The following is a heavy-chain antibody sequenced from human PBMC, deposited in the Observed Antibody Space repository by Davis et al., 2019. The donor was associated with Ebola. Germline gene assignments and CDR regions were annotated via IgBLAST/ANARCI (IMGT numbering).Heavy chain of an antibody. J-gene: IGHJ4*02. CDR2: IKQDGSEK. D-gene: IGHD3-10*01. Sequence: GGSLRLSRAASGFTFSSYWMSWVRQAPGKGLEWVANIKQDGSEKYYVDSVKGRFTISRDNAKNSLYLQMNSLRAEDTAVYYCARFLGKVVQGGWNDYWGQGTLVTVSS. CDR1: GFTFSSYW. V-gene: IGHV3-7*01. CDR3: ARFLGKVVQGGWNDY.